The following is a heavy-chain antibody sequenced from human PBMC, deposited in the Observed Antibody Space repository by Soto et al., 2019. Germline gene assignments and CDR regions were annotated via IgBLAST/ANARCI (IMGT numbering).Heavy chain of an antibody. J-gene: IGHJ6*02. D-gene: IGHD1-26*01. Sequence: SVKVSCKASGGTFSSYAISWVRQAPGQGLEWMGGIIPIFGAANYAQKFQGRVTITADESTSTAYMELSSLRSEDTAVYYCARARIVGATTGYYYGMDVWGQGTTVTVSS. CDR2: IIPIFGAA. CDR3: ARARIVGATTGYYYGMDV. CDR1: GGTFSSYA. V-gene: IGHV1-69*13.